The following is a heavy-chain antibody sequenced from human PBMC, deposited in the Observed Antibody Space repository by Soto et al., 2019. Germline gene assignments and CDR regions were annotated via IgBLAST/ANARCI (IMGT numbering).Heavy chain of an antibody. CDR2: ISPYSGNT. J-gene: IGHJ6*02. V-gene: IGHV1-18*04. D-gene: IGHD3-22*01. CDR1: GYTFTGYY. CDR3: ARGYYYDSSGHHPDYGMDV. Sequence: ASVKVSCKASGYTFTGYYIHRVRQAPGQGLEWMGWISPYSGNTNYAQKLQGRVTMTTDTSTSTAYMELRSLRSDDTAVYYCARGYYYDSSGHHPDYGMDVWGQGTTVNVS.